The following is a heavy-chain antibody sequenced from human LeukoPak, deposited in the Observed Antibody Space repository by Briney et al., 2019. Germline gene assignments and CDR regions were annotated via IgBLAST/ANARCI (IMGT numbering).Heavy chain of an antibody. CDR3: ARGNIVATGCNY. D-gene: IGHD5-12*01. J-gene: IGHJ4*02. CDR2: IYYSGST. V-gene: IGHV4-59*01. CDR1: GGSISSYY. Sequence: SETLSLTCTVSGGSISSYYWSWIRQPPGKGLEWIGYIYYSGSTNYNPSLKSRVTISVDTSKNQFSLKLTSVTAADTAVYYCARGNIVATGCNYWGQGTLVTVSS.